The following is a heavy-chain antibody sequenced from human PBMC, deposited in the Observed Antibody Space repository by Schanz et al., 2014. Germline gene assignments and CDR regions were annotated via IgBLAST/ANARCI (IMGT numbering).Heavy chain of an antibody. CDR1: GYTLTHYA. Sequence: QLVQSGSEFRKPGASVKVSCKASGYTLTHYAMNWVRQAPGQGPEWMGWINTNTGNPTYAQGFTGRFVFSLDTSVSKAYLQISSLKAEDTAVYYCARGQVTVVRGVNCFDYWGQGTLVTVSS. D-gene: IGHD3-10*01. CDR2: INTNTGNP. CDR3: ARGQVTVVRGVNCFDY. V-gene: IGHV7-4-1*02. J-gene: IGHJ4*02.